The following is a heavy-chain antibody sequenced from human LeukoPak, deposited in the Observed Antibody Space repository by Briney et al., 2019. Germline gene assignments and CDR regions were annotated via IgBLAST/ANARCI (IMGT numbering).Heavy chain of an antibody. CDR1: GYSISSGYY. CDR2: MYHSGNA. CDR3: ARVVLTGYYPYYFDY. Sequence: SETLSLTCTVSGYSISSGYYWGWIRQPPGKGLEWIGSMYHSGNAYYNPSLKSRVTISIDTSKNQFSLKLSSVTAADTAVYYCARVVLTGYYPYYFDYWGQGTLVTVSS. J-gene: IGHJ4*02. V-gene: IGHV4-38-2*02. D-gene: IGHD3-9*01.